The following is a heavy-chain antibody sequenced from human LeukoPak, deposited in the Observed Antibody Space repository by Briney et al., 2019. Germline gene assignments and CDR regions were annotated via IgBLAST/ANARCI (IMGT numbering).Heavy chain of an antibody. CDR1: GYSISSSYY. J-gene: IGHJ4*02. D-gene: IGHD6-13*01. CDR3: ARQSGSSTWSSDY. V-gene: IGHV4-38-2*02. Sequence: SETLSLTCTVSGYSISSSYYWSWIRQAPGKGLEWIGEINHSGSANYNPSLKSRVTISVDTSKNQFSLKLSSVTAADTAVYYCARQSGSSTWSSDYWGQGTLVTVSS. CDR2: INHSGSA.